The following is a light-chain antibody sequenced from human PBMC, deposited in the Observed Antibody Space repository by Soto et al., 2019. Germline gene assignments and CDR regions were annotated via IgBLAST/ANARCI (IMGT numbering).Light chain of an antibody. CDR1: QTISNS. Sequence: DIQMTQSPSTLSASVGDRVTITCRASQTISNSLAWYQQKPGKAPNLLIYKASSLESGVPSRFSGSGSGTEFTLTISSLQPDDFATYYCRQYVSYPVTFGGGTEVEMK. CDR3: RQYVSYPVT. J-gene: IGKJ4*01. V-gene: IGKV1-5*03. CDR2: KAS.